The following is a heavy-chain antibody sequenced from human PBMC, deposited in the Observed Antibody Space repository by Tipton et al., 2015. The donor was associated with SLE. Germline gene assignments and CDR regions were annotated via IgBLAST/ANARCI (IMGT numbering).Heavy chain of an antibody. Sequence: SLRLSCAASGFTFSDYGMHWVRQAPGKGLEWVAFIRYVGSNKYYADSVKGRFTISRDNSKNTLYMQMNSLRAEDTAVYYCATFSYGQWYFDYWGQGTLVTVSS. CDR3: ATFSYGQWYFDY. V-gene: IGHV3-30*02. J-gene: IGHJ4*02. D-gene: IGHD4-17*01. CDR2: IRYVGSNK. CDR1: GFTFSDYG.